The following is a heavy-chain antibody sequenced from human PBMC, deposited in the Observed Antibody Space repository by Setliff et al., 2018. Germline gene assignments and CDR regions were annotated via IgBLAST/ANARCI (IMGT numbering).Heavy chain of an antibody. CDR2: INPDSGDT. D-gene: IGHD2-2*01. CDR1: GYTFTDYF. V-gene: IGHV1-2*02. CDR3: ARISPSYCSKSGCYAAEGY. Sequence: ASVKVSCKTSGYTFTDYFLHWVRQAPGQGLEWLGWINPDSGDTNFAQKFQGRVTMTRDTSITTAYMELHGLRSDDTAVYFCARISPSYCSKSGCYAAEGYWGQGTLVTVSS. J-gene: IGHJ4*02.